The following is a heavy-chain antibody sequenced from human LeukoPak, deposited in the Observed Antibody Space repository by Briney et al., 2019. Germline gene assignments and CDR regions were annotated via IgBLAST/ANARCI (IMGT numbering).Heavy chain of an antibody. CDR3: AKGWVVPAATPFFDY. Sequence: GGSLRLSCAASGFTFSNYAMSWVRQAPRKGLEWVSTISGSGGSTYYADSVKGRFTISRDNSKNTLYLQMNSLRAEDTAVYYCAKGWVVPAATPFFDYWGQGALVTVSS. V-gene: IGHV3-23*01. J-gene: IGHJ4*02. D-gene: IGHD2-2*01. CDR2: ISGSGGST. CDR1: GFTFSNYA.